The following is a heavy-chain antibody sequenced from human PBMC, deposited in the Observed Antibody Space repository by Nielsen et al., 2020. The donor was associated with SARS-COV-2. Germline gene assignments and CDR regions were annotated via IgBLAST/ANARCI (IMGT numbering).Heavy chain of an antibody. V-gene: IGHV3-9*01. Sequence: LRLSCAASGFTFDDYAMHWVRQAPGKGLEWVSGISWNSGSIGYADSVKGRFTISRDNAKNSLYLQMNSLRAEDTALYYCTKVDGYADYWGQGTLVTVSS. J-gene: IGHJ4*02. CDR2: ISWNSGSI. D-gene: IGHD5-24*01. CDR3: TKVDGYADY. CDR1: GFTFDDYA.